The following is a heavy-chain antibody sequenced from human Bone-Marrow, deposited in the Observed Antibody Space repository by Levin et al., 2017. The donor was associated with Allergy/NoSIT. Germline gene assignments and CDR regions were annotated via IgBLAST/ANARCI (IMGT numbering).Heavy chain of an antibody. J-gene: IGHJ4*02. CDR1: GYTFTSYY. Sequence: ASVKVSCKASGYTFTSYYMHWVRQAPGQGLEWMGIINPSGGSTSYAQKFQGRVTMTRDTSTSTVYMELSSLRSEDTAVYYCAREIRGALVVPLSGHFDYWGQGTLVTVSS. V-gene: IGHV1-46*01. CDR2: INPSGGST. D-gene: IGHD6-25*01. CDR3: AREIRGALVVPLSGHFDY.